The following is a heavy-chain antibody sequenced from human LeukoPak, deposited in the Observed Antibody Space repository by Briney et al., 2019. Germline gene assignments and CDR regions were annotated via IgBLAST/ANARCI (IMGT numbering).Heavy chain of an antibody. CDR2: INSDGSWT. CDR1: GNYW. Sequence: GGSLRLSCAASGNYWMHWVRQVPGKGLVWVSHINSDGSWTSYADSVKGRFTISKDNAKDTVYLQMNSLRAEDTAVYYCVSFYETYWGRGTLATVSS. CDR3: VSFYETY. J-gene: IGHJ4*02. D-gene: IGHD2/OR15-2a*01. V-gene: IGHV3-74*01.